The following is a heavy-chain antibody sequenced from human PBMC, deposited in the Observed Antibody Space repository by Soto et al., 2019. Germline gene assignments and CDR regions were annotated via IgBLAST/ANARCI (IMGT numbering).Heavy chain of an antibody. J-gene: IGHJ4*02. Sequence: SETLSLTCTVSGASISSYFWSWIRQPAGKGLEWIGRIYTSGSTYYNPSLKSRVTISVDRSKNQFSLKLSSVTAADTAVYYCARARAGIAARPSYFDYWGQGTLVTVSS. CDR3: ARARAGIAARPSYFDY. CDR1: GASISSYF. CDR2: IYTSGST. V-gene: IGHV4-4*07. D-gene: IGHD6-6*01.